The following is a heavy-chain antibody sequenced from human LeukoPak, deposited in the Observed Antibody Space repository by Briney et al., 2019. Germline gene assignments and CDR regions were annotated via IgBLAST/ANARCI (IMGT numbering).Heavy chain of an antibody. V-gene: IGHV1-69*05. CDR2: IIPIFGTA. CDR1: RGTFSSYA. CDR3: TRLSSGYDY. J-gene: IGHJ4*02. Sequence: ASVNVSCKASRGTFSSYAISWVRQAPGQGLEWMGGIIPIFGTANYAQKFQGRVTMTRDTSTSTVYMELSSLRSEDTAVYYCTRLSSGYDYWGQGTLVTVSS. D-gene: IGHD3-22*01.